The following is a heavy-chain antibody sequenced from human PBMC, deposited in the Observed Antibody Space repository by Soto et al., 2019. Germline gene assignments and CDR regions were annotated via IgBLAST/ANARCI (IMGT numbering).Heavy chain of an antibody. CDR3: ASVTYYDFWSGYYTGGMDV. V-gene: IGHV1-8*01. D-gene: IGHD3-3*01. Sequence: SAKVSWEASGYTFTSYDINWGRQATGQGLEWMGWMNPNSGNTGYAQKFQGRVTMTRNTSISTAYMELSSLRSEDTAVYYCASVTYYDFWSGYYTGGMDVWGQGTTVNVS. J-gene: IGHJ6*02. CDR1: GYTFTSYD. CDR2: MNPNSGNT.